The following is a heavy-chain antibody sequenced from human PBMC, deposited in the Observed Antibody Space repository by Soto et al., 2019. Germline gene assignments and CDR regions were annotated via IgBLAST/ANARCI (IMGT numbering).Heavy chain of an antibody. Sequence: SETLSLTCTVSGGSISSGDYYWGWIRQPPGKGLEWIGYIYYSGSTYYNPSLKSRVTISVDTSKNQFSLKLSSVTAADTAMYYCAREGLYSYGPMDVWGQGTTVTVSS. J-gene: IGHJ6*02. D-gene: IGHD5-18*01. CDR2: IYYSGST. CDR3: AREGLYSYGPMDV. V-gene: IGHV4-30-4*01. CDR1: GGSISSGDYY.